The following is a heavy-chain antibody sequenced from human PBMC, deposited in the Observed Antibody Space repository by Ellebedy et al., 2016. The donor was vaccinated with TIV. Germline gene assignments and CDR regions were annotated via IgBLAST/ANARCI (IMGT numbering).Heavy chain of an antibody. CDR3: ARARVYVSGSGRRYGMDV. D-gene: IGHD3-10*01. V-gene: IGHV4-59*11. Sequence: MPSETLSLTCTVSGDSIGGQYWSWIRQPPWKSLEYIGYIYKSGVSNYNPSLTSRVTISMDTSKNQFSLNLRSVTAADTAVYYCARARVYVSGSGRRYGMDVWGPGTTVTVSS. CDR1: GDSIGGQY. J-gene: IGHJ6*02. CDR2: IYKSGVS.